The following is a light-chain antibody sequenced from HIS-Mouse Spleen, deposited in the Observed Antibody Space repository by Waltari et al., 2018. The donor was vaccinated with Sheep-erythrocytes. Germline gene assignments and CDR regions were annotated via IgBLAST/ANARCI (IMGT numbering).Light chain of an antibody. CDR1: QSVLYSSNNKNY. CDR3: QQYYSTPLT. V-gene: IGKV4-1*01. Sequence: DIVMTQSPDSLAVSLCERATINCNSSQSVLYSSNNKNYLAWYQQKPGQPPKLLIYWASTRESGVPDRFSGSGSGTDFTLTISSLQAEDVAVYYCQQYYSTPLTFGGGTKVEIK. J-gene: IGKJ4*01. CDR2: WAS.